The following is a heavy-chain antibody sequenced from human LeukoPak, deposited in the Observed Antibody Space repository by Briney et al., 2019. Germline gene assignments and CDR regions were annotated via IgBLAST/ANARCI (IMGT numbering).Heavy chain of an antibody. CDR2: IKSDGSNT. D-gene: IGHD3-3*01. V-gene: IGHV3-74*01. Sequence: GGSLRLSCAASGFTFGDYAMHWVRQAPGKGLVWVSRIKSDGSNTNYADSVKGRFTISRDNAKNTLHLQMNSLRAEDTAVYYCARGGYYGSGRYYFDSWGQGTLVTVPS. CDR3: ARGGYYGSGRYYFDS. CDR1: GFTFGDYA. J-gene: IGHJ4*02.